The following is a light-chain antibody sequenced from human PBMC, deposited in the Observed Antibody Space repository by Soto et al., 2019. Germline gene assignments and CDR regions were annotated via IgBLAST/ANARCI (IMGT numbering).Light chain of an antibody. J-gene: IGKJ1*01. V-gene: IGKV3-20*01. CDR3: QQYGSSGT. CDR2: GAS. CDR1: QSVSSSY. Sequence: IVLPPSPGTLSFSPGARATLSCRASQSVSSSYLAWYQQKPGQAPRLLIYGASSRATCIPDRFSGSGSGTDFTLTISRLEPEDFAVYYCQQYGSSGTFGQGTKVDIK.